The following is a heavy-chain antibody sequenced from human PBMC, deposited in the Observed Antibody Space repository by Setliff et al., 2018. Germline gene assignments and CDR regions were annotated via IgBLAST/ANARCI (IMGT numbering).Heavy chain of an antibody. D-gene: IGHD7-27*01. CDR2: INPNSGGV. CDR3: AKFGPLDLTGDWAFDN. Sequence: ASVKVSCKASGYTFAGYYMHWVRQAPGQGLEWMGWINPNSGGVNYAQKFQGRVTMTRDTSISTGYMELSRLRSVDTAVYYCAKFGPLDLTGDWAFDNWGQGTLVTVSS. V-gene: IGHV1-2*02. J-gene: IGHJ4*02. CDR1: GYTFAGYY.